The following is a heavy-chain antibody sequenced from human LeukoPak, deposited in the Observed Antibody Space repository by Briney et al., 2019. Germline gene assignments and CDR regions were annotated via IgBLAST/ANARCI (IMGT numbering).Heavy chain of an antibody. CDR1: GYTFTGYY. V-gene: IGHV1-2*06. CDR3: ARVNLVTMIATKDLRLAADY. D-gene: IGHD3-22*01. Sequence: ASVKVSCKASGYTFTGYYMHWVRQAPGQGLEWMGRINPNSGGTNYAQKFQGRVTMTRDTSISTAYMELSRLRSDDTAVYYCARVNLVTMIATKDLRLAADYWGQGTLVTVSS. CDR2: INPNSGGT. J-gene: IGHJ4*02.